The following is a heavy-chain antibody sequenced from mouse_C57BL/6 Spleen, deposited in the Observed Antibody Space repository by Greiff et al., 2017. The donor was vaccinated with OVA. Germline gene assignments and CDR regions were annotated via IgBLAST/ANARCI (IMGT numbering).Heavy chain of an antibody. CDR2: IWGDGST. CDR1: GFSLTSYG. J-gene: IGHJ2*01. D-gene: IGHD1-1*01. Sequence: VKLVESGPGLVAPSQSLSITCTVSGFSLTSYGVSWVRQPPGKGLEWLGVIWGDGSTNYHSALISRLSISKDNSKSQVMLKLNSLHADDTATYYCASITTVVAPFDYWGQGTTLTVSS. CDR3: ASITTVVAPFDY. V-gene: IGHV2-3*01.